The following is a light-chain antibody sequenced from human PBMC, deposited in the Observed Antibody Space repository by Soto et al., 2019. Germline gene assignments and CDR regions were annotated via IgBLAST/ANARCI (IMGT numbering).Light chain of an antibody. CDR2: LNSDGSH. J-gene: IGLJ3*02. CDR1: SGHSSYA. CDR3: QTWVTGIWV. V-gene: IGLV4-69*01. Sequence: QPVLTQSPSASASLGASVKLTCTLSSGHSSYAIAWHQQQPEKGPRYLMKLNSDGSHSKGDGIPDRFSGSSSGAERYLTISSLQSEDEAEYYCQTWVTGIWVFGGGTKLTVL.